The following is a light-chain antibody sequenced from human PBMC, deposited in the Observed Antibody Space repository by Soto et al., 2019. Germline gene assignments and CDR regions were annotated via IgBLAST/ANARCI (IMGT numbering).Light chain of an antibody. J-gene: IGKJ1*01. CDR3: QQYNSYWT. CDR2: GAS. V-gene: IGKV3-15*01. Sequence: EIVMTHSPATLSVSLGERATLSCRASQSVSSNLAWYQLKPGQAPRLLIYGASTRATGIPARFSGSGSGTEFTLTISSLQSEDFAVYYCQQYNSYWTFGQGTKVDI. CDR1: QSVSSN.